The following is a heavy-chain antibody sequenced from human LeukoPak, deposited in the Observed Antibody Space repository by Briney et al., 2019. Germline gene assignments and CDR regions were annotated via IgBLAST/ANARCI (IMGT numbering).Heavy chain of an antibody. CDR3: ARDYGGSSPFDY. CDR2: ISYDGSNE. V-gene: IGHV3-30*04. CDR1: GFTFSSYV. Sequence: GGSLRLSCAASGFTFSSYVMHWVRQAPGKGLEWVAIISYDGSNEYHADSVKGRFTISRDNAKTSLYLHMNSLRAEDTAVYYCARDYGGSSPFDYWGQGTLVTVSS. D-gene: IGHD4-23*01. J-gene: IGHJ4*02.